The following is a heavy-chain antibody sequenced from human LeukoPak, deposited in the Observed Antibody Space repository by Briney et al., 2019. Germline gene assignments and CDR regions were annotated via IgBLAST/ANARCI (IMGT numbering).Heavy chain of an antibody. CDR1: GGSISSSSYY. D-gene: IGHD6-13*01. V-gene: IGHV4-39*01. CDR2: IYYSGST. Sequence: SETLSLTCTVSGGSISSSSYYWGWIRQPPGKGLEWIGSIYYSGSTYYNPSLKSRVTISVDTSKNQFSLKLSSVTAADTAVYYCATGQQLAPHYYYYGMDVWGQGTTVTVSS. CDR3: ATGQQLAPHYYYYGMDV. J-gene: IGHJ6*02.